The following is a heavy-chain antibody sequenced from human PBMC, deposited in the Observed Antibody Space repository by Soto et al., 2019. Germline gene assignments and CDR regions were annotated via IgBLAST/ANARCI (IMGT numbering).Heavy chain of an antibody. Sequence: SVKVSCKASGGTFSSYAISWVRQAPGQGLEWMGGIIPIFGTANYAQKFQGRVTITADKSTSTAYMELSSLRSEDTAVYYCARDSSGWYGGSEYYFDYWGQGTLVPVYS. V-gene: IGHV1-69*06. CDR3: ARDSSGWYGGSEYYFDY. D-gene: IGHD6-19*01. CDR2: IIPIFGTA. J-gene: IGHJ4*02. CDR1: GGTFSSYA.